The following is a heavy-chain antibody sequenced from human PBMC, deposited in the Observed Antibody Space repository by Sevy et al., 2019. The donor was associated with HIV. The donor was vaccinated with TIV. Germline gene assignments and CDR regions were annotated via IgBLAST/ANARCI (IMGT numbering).Heavy chain of an antibody. D-gene: IGHD3-22*01. J-gene: IGHJ4*02. CDR3: AKDRLLRPSPHSDF. V-gene: IGHV3-30-3*01. CDR2: ISYDGSNK. Sequence: LSLTCAASGFTFSNYAMHWVRQAPGKGLEWVAVISYDGSNKYYADSVRGRFTISRDNAKNSLYLQMNSLRPEDTAFYYCAKDRLLRPSPHSDFWGQGTLVTVSS. CDR1: GFTFSNYA.